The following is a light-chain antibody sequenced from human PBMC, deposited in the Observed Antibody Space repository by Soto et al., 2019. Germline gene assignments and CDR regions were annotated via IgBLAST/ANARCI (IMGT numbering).Light chain of an antibody. Sequence: EIVLTQSPRSLCLSPGERATLSCRASQSVGSTYLAWYQQKPGRAPRLLIYGASSRATGIPDRFSGSGSGTDFTLTISRREPEDFAVYYCQQYGVSPWTFGQGTKVDIK. CDR1: QSVGSTY. J-gene: IGKJ1*01. CDR3: QQYGVSPWT. CDR2: GAS. V-gene: IGKV3-20*01.